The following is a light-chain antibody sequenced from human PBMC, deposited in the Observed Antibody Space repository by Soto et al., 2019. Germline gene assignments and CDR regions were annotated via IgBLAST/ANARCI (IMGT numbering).Light chain of an antibody. Sequence: DIQMTQSPSTLSASVGDRVTITCRASQSVSSWLAWYRQQPGKAPNLLIYKASSLESGVPSRFSGSGSGTEFTLTISSLQPDDFATYYCQQYNTYPWTFGQGTKVEIK. J-gene: IGKJ1*01. V-gene: IGKV1-5*03. CDR2: KAS. CDR3: QQYNTYPWT. CDR1: QSVSSW.